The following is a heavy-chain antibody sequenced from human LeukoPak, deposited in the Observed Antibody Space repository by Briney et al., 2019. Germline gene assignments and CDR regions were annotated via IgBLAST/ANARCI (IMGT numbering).Heavy chain of an antibody. Sequence: GGSLRLSCVAYGFSFRNYWMYWARQAPGKGLVWVSHINTDGTSTNYADSVKGRFTVSRDNAKKTLYLQMNTLRVEDTAVYYCARDLWLVVYWGQGTLVTVSS. CDR2: INTDGTST. CDR3: ARDLWLVVY. V-gene: IGHV3-74*01. CDR1: GFSFRNYW. D-gene: IGHD6-19*01. J-gene: IGHJ4*02.